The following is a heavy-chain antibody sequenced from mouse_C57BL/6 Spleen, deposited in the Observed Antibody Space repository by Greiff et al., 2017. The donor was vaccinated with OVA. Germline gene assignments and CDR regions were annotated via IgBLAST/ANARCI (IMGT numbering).Heavy chain of an antibody. D-gene: IGHD1-2*01. V-gene: IGHV5-17*01. CDR1: GFTFSDYG. CDR2: ISSGSSTI. Sequence: DVKLVESGGGLVKPGGSLKLSCAASGFTFSDYGMHWVRQAPEKGLEWVAYISSGSSTIYYADTVKGRFTISRDNAKNTLFLQMTSLRSEDTAMYYCARNYYGPRGAMDYWGQGTSVTVSS. CDR3: ARNYYGPRGAMDY. J-gene: IGHJ4*01.